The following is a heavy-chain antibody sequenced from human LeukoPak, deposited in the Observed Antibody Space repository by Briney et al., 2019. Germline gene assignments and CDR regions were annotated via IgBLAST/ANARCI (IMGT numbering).Heavy chain of an antibody. J-gene: IGHJ4*02. CDR1: GGSISSSSYY. V-gene: IGHV4-39*07. CDR3: AIYSRRLAYFDS. D-gene: IGHD5-18*01. Sequence: SETLSLTCTVSGGSISSSSYYWGWIRQPPGKGLEWIGNIYYSGSTYYNPSLGTRVTISVDTSKNQFSLKLSSVTAADTAVYYCAIYSRRLAYFDSWGQGTLVTVSS. CDR2: IYYSGST.